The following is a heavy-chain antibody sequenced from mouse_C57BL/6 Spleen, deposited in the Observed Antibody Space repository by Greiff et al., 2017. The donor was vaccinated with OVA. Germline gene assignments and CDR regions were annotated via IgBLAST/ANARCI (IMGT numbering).Heavy chain of an antibody. Sequence: VQLQQSGGDLVKPGGSLKLSCAASGFTFSSYGMSWVRQTPDKRLEWVATISSGGSYTYYPDSVKGRFTISRDNAKNTLYLQMSSLKSEDTAMYYCASGGLRLYFDYWGQGTTLTVSS. V-gene: IGHV5-6*01. J-gene: IGHJ2*01. CDR1: GFTFSSYG. D-gene: IGHD2-4*01. CDR2: ISSGGSYT. CDR3: ASGGLRLYFDY.